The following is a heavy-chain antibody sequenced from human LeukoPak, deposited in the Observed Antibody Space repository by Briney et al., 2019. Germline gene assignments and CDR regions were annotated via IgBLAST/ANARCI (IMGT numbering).Heavy chain of an antibody. CDR1: GFTVDNTY. CDR3: ARCIAIFGVVILPRMDV. D-gene: IGHD3-3*01. J-gene: IGHJ6*02. CDR2: IYSGGST. V-gene: IGHV3-53*01. Sequence: GGSLRLSCSASGFTVDNTYMTWVRKAPGKGLEWVSAIYSGGSTYYTDSVKGRFIISRDNFKNTLYLQMSNLRAEDTAVYYCARCIAIFGVVILPRMDVWGQGATVTVSS.